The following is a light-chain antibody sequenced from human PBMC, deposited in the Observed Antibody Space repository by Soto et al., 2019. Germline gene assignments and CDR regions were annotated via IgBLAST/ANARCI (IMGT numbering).Light chain of an antibody. J-gene: IGKJ4*01. Sequence: EIVITQSPAALSVAPGERATVSCRASQSVSTYLAWYQQKPGQAPRLLIYDASNRATGIPARFSGGGSGTDFTLTISSLEPEDFAVYYCQQRSNWPLTFGGGTKVDIK. CDR3: QQRSNWPLT. V-gene: IGKV3-11*01. CDR1: QSVSTY. CDR2: DAS.